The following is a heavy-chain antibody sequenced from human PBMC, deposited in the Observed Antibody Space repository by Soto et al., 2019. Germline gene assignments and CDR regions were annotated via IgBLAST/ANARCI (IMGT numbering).Heavy chain of an antibody. J-gene: IGHJ4*02. D-gene: IGHD2-15*01. Sequence: GGSLRLSCAASGFTFSSYCMAWVRQAPGKGLEWVAVISYDGSNKYYADSVRGRFTISRDNSKNTLYLQMNSLRAEDTAVYYCAKDISSGGSNYFDYWGQGTLVTVSS. V-gene: IGHV3-30*18. CDR2: ISYDGSNK. CDR3: AKDISSGGSNYFDY. CDR1: GFTFSSYC.